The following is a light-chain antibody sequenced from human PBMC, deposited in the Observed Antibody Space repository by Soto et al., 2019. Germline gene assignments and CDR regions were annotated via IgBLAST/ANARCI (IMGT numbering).Light chain of an antibody. CDR3: QQYNDWPLT. CDR1: QSVSSN. CDR2: GAS. V-gene: IGKV3-15*01. J-gene: IGKJ4*01. Sequence: EIVMTQSPATLSVSPGARATLSCRASQSVSSNLAWYQQKPGQAPRLLIYGASTRATGIPARFSGSGSGTEFSLTISSLQSVDFAVYYCQQYNDWPLTFGGGTKVEIK.